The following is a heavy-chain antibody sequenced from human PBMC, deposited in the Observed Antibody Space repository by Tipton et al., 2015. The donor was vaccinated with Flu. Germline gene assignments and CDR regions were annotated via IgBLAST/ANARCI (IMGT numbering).Heavy chain of an antibody. CDR2: IKQDGSLK. CDR1: GFVFSDYW. V-gene: IGHV3-7*01. CDR3: VRAIAATGGY. D-gene: IGHD6-13*01. Sequence: SLRLSCAASGFVFSDYWMIWFRQAPGKGLEWVANIKQDGSLKYYVSSVRGRFTISRDNSRNSLYLQMNSLRVEDTAVYYCVRAIAATGGYWGQGTLVTVSS. J-gene: IGHJ4*02.